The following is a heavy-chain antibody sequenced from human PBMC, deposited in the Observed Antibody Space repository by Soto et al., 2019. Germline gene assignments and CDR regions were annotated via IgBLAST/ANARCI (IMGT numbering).Heavy chain of an antibody. D-gene: IGHD1-20*01. Sequence: QVQLQQWGAGLLKPSETLSLTCAVYGGSFSGYYWSWIRQPPGKGLEWIGEINHSGSTNYNPSLKSRVTISVDTSKNQFSRKLSSVTAADTAVYYCARGQEGYNWNQNWFDPWGQGTLVTVSS. J-gene: IGHJ5*02. CDR3: ARGQEGYNWNQNWFDP. V-gene: IGHV4-34*01. CDR2: INHSGST. CDR1: GGSFSGYY.